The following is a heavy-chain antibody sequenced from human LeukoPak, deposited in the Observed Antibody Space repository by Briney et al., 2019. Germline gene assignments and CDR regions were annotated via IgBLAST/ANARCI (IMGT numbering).Heavy chain of an antibody. CDR2: IYTSGST. V-gene: IGHV4-59*10. J-gene: IGHJ4*02. Sequence: SETLSFTCAVYGGSFSCYYWSWIRQPAGKGLEWIGRIYTSGSTNYNPSLKSRVTMSVDTSKNQFSLKLSSVTAADTAVYYCARGSGPRFDYWGQGTLVTVSS. CDR1: GGSFSCYY. CDR3: ARGSGPRFDY. D-gene: IGHD3-10*01.